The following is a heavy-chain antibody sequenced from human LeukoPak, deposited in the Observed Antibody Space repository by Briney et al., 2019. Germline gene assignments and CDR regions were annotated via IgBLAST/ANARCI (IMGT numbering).Heavy chain of an antibody. J-gene: IGHJ4*02. CDR3: ARDSSGYQ. Sequence: PGGSLRLSCAASGFTFSSYAMHWVRQAPGKGLEWVAVISYDGSNKYYADSVKGRFTISRDNAKNSLYLEMNSLRVEDTAVYYCARDSSGYQWGQGTLVTVSS. D-gene: IGHD3-22*01. CDR1: GFTFSSYA. V-gene: IGHV3-30*04. CDR2: ISYDGSNK.